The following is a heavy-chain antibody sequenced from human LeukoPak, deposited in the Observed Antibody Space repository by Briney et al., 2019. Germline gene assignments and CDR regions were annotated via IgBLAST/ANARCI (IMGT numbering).Heavy chain of an antibody. V-gene: IGHV4-59*11. J-gene: IGHJ5*02. CDR3: ARFSSGSNWFDA. CDR2: MSYNGNT. CDR1: GASISSQF. Sequence: SETLSLTCTVSGASISSQFWSWVRQPPGKRPEYIGYMSYNGNTNYNPSLKSRVTISLDTSKNQFSLKLSSLTAADTAAYYCARFSSGSNWFDAWGQGTLVTVSS.